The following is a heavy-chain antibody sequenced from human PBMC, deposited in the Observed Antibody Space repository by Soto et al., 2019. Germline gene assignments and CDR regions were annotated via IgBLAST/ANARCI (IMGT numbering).Heavy chain of an antibody. D-gene: IGHD1-7*01. CDR3: ARPLIGNTVDL. CDR2: VDPSRGSA. V-gene: IGHV1-46*01. CDR1: GYTFINYF. J-gene: IGHJ3*01. Sequence: QAQLLQSGAEVKKPGASVKVSCKASGYTFINYFIHWVRQAPGQRLEWIGIVDPSRGSADYAQKFQGRVTMTTDVSTRTVFMDLSSLRSEDXAVYYCARPLIGNTVDLWGQGTTVIVSS.